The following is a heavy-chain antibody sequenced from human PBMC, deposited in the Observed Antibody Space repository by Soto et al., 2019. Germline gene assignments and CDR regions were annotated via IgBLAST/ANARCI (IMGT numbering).Heavy chain of an antibody. CDR1: GYTFTSYY. Sequence: VQLVQSGAEVKKPGASVKVSCKASGYTFTSYYMHWVRQAPGKGLEWVSVIYSGGSTYYADSVKGRFPISRDNSKNTLYLQMNSLRAEDTAVYYCARDSPETGMDVWGQGTTVTVSS. CDR3: ARDSPETGMDV. CDR2: IYSGGST. J-gene: IGHJ6*02. V-gene: IGHV3-53*01.